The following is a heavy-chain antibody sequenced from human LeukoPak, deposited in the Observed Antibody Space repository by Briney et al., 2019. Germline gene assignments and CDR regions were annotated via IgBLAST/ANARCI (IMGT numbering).Heavy chain of an antibody. D-gene: IGHD5-12*01. CDR3: ARDLGGGYVYYYFDY. J-gene: IGHJ4*02. CDR2: ISSSSDTI. V-gene: IGHV3-48*01. Sequence: PGGSLRLSCAASGFTFSSYSMNWVRQAPGKGLEWVSYISSSSDTIYYADSVKGRFTVSRGNAKNSVFLQMNSLRVEDTAVYYCARDLGGGYVYYYFDYWGQGTLVTVSS. CDR1: GFTFSSYS.